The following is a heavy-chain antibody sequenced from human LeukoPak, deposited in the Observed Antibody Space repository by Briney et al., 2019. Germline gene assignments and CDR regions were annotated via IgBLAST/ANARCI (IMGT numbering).Heavy chain of an antibody. CDR3: ARASVDHSILAGDYFDY. Sequence: PSETLSLTCAVSGYSINHVHYWAWIRQPPGKGLEWIGNISQSAIASYNPSLKSRVTISLDTSNSHFSLDLRSVTAADTAVYFCARASVDHSILAGDYFDYWGQGTLVTVSS. CDR2: ISQSAIA. D-gene: IGHD5-12*01. J-gene: IGHJ4*02. CDR1: GYSINHVHY. V-gene: IGHV4-38-2*01.